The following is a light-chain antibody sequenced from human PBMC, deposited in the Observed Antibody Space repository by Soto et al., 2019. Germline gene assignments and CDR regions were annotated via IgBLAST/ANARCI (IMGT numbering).Light chain of an antibody. Sequence: DIQMTQSPSSVSASVGDRVTITCRASQGVSTWLAWYQQKPGNAPKLLIYDASNLETGVPSRFSGGGSATYFTFTISSLQPEDIATYYCQQYDNLPLTFGGGTKVDIK. CDR1: QGVSTW. CDR2: DAS. V-gene: IGKV1-33*01. J-gene: IGKJ4*01. CDR3: QQYDNLPLT.